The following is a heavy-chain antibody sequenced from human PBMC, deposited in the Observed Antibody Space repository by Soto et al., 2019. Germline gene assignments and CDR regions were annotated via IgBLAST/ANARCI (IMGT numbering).Heavy chain of an antibody. CDR2: IYHSGST. CDR1: GGSISSGGYS. CDR3: ASNHPGYCSGGTCYYAHY. J-gene: IGHJ4*02. Sequence: SETLSLTCAVSGGSISSGGYSWSWIRQPPGKGLEWIGYIYHSGSTYYDPSLKSRVTISVDRSKNQFSLKLSSVTAADTAVYYCASNHPGYCSGGTCYYAHYWGQATVVTVYS. V-gene: IGHV4-30-2*01. D-gene: IGHD2-15*01.